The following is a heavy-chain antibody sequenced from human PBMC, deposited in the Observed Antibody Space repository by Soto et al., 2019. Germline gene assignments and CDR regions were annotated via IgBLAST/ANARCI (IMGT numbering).Heavy chain of an antibody. Sequence: GPGVRKPGTSVKVSCKASGYIFINYGITWVRQAPGQGLEWMGWISGYNGNTNYAQKFQGRVTMTTDTSTSTAYMELRSLTSDDTAVYYCARDEVPAANWLDRWGQGTLVTVSS. CDR1: GYIFINYG. CDR2: ISGYNGNT. V-gene: IGHV1-18*01. D-gene: IGHD2-2*01. J-gene: IGHJ5*02. CDR3: ARDEVPAANWLDR.